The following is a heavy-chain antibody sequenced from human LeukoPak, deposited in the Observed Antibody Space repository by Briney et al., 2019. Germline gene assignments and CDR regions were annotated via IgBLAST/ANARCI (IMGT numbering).Heavy chain of an antibody. J-gene: IGHJ6*02. CDR1: GFTFTSYS. Sequence: GGSLRLSCAASGFTFTSYSMNWVRQAPGKGLEWVAVISYDGSNKYYADSVKGRFTISRDNSKNTLYLQMNSLRAEDTAVYYCARVDSSSWAYYYYYGMDVWGQGTTVTVSS. D-gene: IGHD6-13*01. CDR3: ARVDSSSWAYYYYYGMDV. V-gene: IGHV3-30-3*01. CDR2: ISYDGSNK.